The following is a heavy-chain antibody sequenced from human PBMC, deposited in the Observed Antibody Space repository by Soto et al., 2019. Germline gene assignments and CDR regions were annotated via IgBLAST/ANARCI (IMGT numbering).Heavy chain of an antibody. CDR1: GGSFSGYN. J-gene: IGHJ2*01. CDR2: MNDRGSI. Sequence: QVQLQQWGAGPLRPLETLSLTCGVSGGSFSGYNWAWIRQSPGKGLEWIGEMNDRGSINYNPSLKSRVSISVDTSKNHYSLNLRSVTAADTAVYYCARESHDILTGPPWVWYFDLWGRGTLVTVSS. CDR3: ARESHDILTGPPWVWYFDL. V-gene: IGHV4-34*01. D-gene: IGHD3-9*01.